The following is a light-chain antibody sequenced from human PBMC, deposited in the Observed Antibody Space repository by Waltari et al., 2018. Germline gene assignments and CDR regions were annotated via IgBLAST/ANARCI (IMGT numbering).Light chain of an antibody. CDR3: QQYNNWPRT. CDR1: QSVSSN. V-gene: IGKV3-15*01. Sequence: EIVMTQSPATLSVSPGERATLSCRASQSVSSNLAWYQQKPAQAPRLPIYGASTRATGIPARFSGSGSGTEFTLTISSLQSEDFAVYYCQQYNNWPRTFGQGTKVEIK. CDR2: GAS. J-gene: IGKJ1*01.